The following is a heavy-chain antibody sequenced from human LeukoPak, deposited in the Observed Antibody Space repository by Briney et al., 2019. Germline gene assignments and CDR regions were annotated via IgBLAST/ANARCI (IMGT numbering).Heavy chain of an antibody. V-gene: IGHV3-11*01. CDR1: GFTFSDHY. CDR3: ARGHYGMDV. Sequence: PGGSLTLSCAASGFTFSDHYLSWIRQAPGGLEWVSYISTSGREIYYADSVKGRFTISRDNAKNSLYLQMNSLRVEDTAVYYCARGHYGMDVWGQGTTVTVSS. J-gene: IGHJ6*02. CDR2: ISTSGREI.